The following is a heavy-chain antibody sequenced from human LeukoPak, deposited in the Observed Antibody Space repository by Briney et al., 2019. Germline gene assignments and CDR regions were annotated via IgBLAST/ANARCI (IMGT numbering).Heavy chain of an antibody. CDR3: ARSRNKYFDL. Sequence: SQTLSLTCAISGDSVSSNSAAWNWIRLSPSRGLEWLGRTYYRSKWFNDYAVSVNSPITISADTSKYQFSLQLNSVTPEDTAVYYCARSRNKYFDLWGRGTLVTVSS. J-gene: IGHJ2*01. CDR1: GDSVSSNSAA. CDR2: TYYRSKWFN. V-gene: IGHV6-1*01.